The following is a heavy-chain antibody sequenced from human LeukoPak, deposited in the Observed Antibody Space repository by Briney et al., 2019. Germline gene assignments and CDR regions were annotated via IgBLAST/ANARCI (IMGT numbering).Heavy chain of an antibody. J-gene: IGHJ4*02. CDR2: IYYSGST. CDR3: ARRGLRGSGSDG. V-gene: IGHV4-30-4*01. CDR1: GGSISSGDYY. Sequence: SETLSLTCTVSGGSISSGDYYWSWIRQRPGKGLEWIGYIYYSGSTYYNPSLKSRVTISVDTSKNQFSLKLSSVTAADTAVYYCARRGLRGSGSDGWGQGTLVTVSS. D-gene: IGHD5-24*01.